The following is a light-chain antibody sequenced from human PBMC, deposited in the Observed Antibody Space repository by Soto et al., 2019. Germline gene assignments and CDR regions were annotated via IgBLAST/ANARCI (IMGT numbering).Light chain of an antibody. CDR1: QSVSKNY. CDR2: GAS. Sequence: EILLMQSPDTLSLSPGQRATLSCRASQSVSKNYLAWYQQKLGQAPRLLIYGASSRVAGVPDRFSGSGSGTDFTLTVSRLEPEDFAVFYCQQYVSSPPTCGQGTLLEIK. V-gene: IGKV3-20*01. CDR3: QQYVSSPPT. J-gene: IGKJ2*01.